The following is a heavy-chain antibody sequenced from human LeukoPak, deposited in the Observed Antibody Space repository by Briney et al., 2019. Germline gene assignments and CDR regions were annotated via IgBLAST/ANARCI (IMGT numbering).Heavy chain of an antibody. CDR2: INLDGVVQ. Sequence: GGSLGLSCAACGFSFSDKWMPWVRKVPGRGLMWFALINLDGVVQSCADSVKGRFTISRDNSKSSIYLEMNNLRVEDTGLYYCARDFLLESPGDDFDLWGQGTLVTVSS. D-gene: IGHD1-1*01. CDR1: GFSFSDKW. J-gene: IGHJ4*02. V-gene: IGHV3-74*01. CDR3: ARDFLLESPGDDFDL.